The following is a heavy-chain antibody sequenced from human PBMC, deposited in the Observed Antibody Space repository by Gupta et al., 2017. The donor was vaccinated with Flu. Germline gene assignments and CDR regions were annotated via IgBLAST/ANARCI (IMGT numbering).Heavy chain of an antibody. Sequence: QVQLVQSGAEVKKPGASVTVSCMASGYTFTGYDINWVRQAPGQGLEWMGWMNPSRDNTGYAQKFQGRVTMTRDTSISTFYMELSGLRFEDTAVYYCARMVGYSAKQVRLDYWGQGTLVTVSS. CDR1: GYTFTGYD. J-gene: IGHJ4*02. D-gene: IGHD1-26*01. CDR2: MNPSRDNT. CDR3: ARMVGYSAKQVRLDY. V-gene: IGHV1-8*01.